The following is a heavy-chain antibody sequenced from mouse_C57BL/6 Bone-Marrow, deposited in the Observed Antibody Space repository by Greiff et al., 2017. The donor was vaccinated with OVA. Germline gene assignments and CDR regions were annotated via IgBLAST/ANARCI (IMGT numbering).Heavy chain of an antibody. V-gene: IGHV5-6*02. CDR2: ISSGGSYT. J-gene: IGHJ3*01. D-gene: IGHD2-1*01. CDR3: ARLYYGKGFAY. CDR1: GFTFSSYG. Sequence: EVMLVESGGDLVKPGGSLKLSCAASGFTFSSYGMSWVRQTPDKRLEWVATISSGGSYTYYPDSVKGRFTISRDNAKNTLYLQMSSLKSDDTAMYYCARLYYGKGFAYWGQGTLVTVSA.